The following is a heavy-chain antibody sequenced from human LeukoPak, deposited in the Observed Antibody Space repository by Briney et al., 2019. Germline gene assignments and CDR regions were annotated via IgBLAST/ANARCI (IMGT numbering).Heavy chain of an antibody. CDR3: ARDGSGWYKNWFDP. D-gene: IGHD6-19*01. Sequence: SETLSLTCTVSGGSISSYYWSWVRQPPGKGLEWIGYVHYSGSTNYNPSLKSRVTMSVDTSKNQFSLKLTSVTAADTAVYYCARDGSGWYKNWFDPWGQGTLVTVSS. V-gene: IGHV4-59*01. CDR2: VHYSGST. J-gene: IGHJ5*02. CDR1: GGSISSYY.